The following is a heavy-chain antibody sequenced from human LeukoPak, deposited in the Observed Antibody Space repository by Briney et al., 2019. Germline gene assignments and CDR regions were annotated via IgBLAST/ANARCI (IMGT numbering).Heavy chain of an antibody. CDR1: GFTFNNYG. Sequence: PGGSLRLSCAASGFTFNNYGMHWVRQAPGKGLEWVAVISYDGSNKYYADSVKGRFTISRDNSKNTLYLQMNSLRAEDTAVYYCAKVKESGSPEGPFDYWGQGTLVTVSS. J-gene: IGHJ4*02. D-gene: IGHD1-26*01. CDR3: AKVKESGSPEGPFDY. V-gene: IGHV3-30*18. CDR2: ISYDGSNK.